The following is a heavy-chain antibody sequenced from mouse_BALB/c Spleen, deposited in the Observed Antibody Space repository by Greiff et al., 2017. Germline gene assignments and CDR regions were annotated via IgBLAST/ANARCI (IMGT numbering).Heavy chain of an antibody. CDR2: ISDGGSYT. CDR3: ARGGDYGNAFAY. CDR1: GFTFSDYY. Sequence: EVKLVESGGGLVKPGGSLKLSCAASGFTFSDYYMYWVRQTPDKRLEWVATISDGGSYTYYPDSVKGRFTISRDNAKNNLYLQMSSLKSEDTAMYYCARGGDYGNAFAYWGQGTLVTVSA. V-gene: IGHV5-4*02. J-gene: IGHJ3*01. D-gene: IGHD2-1*01.